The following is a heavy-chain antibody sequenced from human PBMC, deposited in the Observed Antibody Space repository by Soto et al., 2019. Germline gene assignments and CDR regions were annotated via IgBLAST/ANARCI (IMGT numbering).Heavy chain of an antibody. J-gene: IGHJ5*02. V-gene: IGHV5-10-1*01. D-gene: IGHD3-22*01. CDR3: AKHSTMIVVVNWFDP. Sequence: ESLKISCKGSGYSFTSYWISWVRQMPGKGLEWMGRIDPSDSYTNYSPSFQGHVTISADKSISTAYLQWSSLKASDTAMYYCAKHSTMIVVVNWFDPWGQGTLVTVPS. CDR1: GYSFTSYW. CDR2: IDPSDSYT.